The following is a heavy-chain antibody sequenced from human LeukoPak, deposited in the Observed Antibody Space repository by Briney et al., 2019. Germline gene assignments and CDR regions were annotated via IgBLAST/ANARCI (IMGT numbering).Heavy chain of an antibody. CDR2: ISTSGST. D-gene: IGHD4-11*01. Sequence: SETLSLTCTVSDGSISSGIFYCSWIRQPAGKGLEWVGRISTSGSTNYSPSLKSRVTISVDTSKNQFSLKMGSVTAADTAVYYCARILQYYYYYMDVWGKGTTVTVSS. CDR1: DGSISSGIFY. J-gene: IGHJ6*03. V-gene: IGHV4-61*02. CDR3: ARILQYYYYYMDV.